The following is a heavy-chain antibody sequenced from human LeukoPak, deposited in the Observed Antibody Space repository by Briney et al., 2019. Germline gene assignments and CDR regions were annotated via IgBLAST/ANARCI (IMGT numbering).Heavy chain of an antibody. CDR3: ASGLLWFGELSDPTYYFDY. V-gene: IGHV1-69*06. D-gene: IGHD3-10*01. J-gene: IGHJ4*02. CDR2: IIPIFGTA. CDR1: GGTFSSYA. Sequence: ASVNVSCKASGGTFSSYAISWVRQAPGQGLEWMGGIIPIFGTANYAQKFQGRVTITADKSTSTAYMELSSLRSEDTAVYYCASGLLWFGELSDPTYYFDYWGQGTLVTVSS.